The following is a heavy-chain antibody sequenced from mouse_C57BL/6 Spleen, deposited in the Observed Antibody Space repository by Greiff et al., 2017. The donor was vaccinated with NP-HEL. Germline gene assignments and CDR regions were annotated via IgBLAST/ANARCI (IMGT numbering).Heavy chain of an antibody. CDR3: ARSGSGPAWFAY. CDR2: ISNLAYSI. J-gene: IGHJ3*01. V-gene: IGHV5-15*01. Sequence: DVMLVESGGGLVQPGGSLKLSCAASGFTFSDYGMAWVRQAPRKGPEWVAFISNLAYSIYYADTVTGRFTISRENAKNTLYLEMSSLRSEDTAMYYCARSGSGPAWFAYWGQGTLVTVSA. CDR1: GFTFSDYG. D-gene: IGHD1-1*01.